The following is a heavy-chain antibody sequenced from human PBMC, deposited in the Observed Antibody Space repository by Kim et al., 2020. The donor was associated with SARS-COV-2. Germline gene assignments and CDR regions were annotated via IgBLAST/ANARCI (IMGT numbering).Heavy chain of an antibody. V-gene: IGHV1-46*01. Sequence: ASVKVSCKASGFPFTNYFMHWVRQAPGQGLEWMGTINPSGAFTLFTQKYQGRVIITKDTSTSTVYMEVSSLRSEDTAVYFCAREAALIAAPQKNFDYWGQGTLFTGSS. CDR2: INPSGAFT. CDR1: GFPFTNYF. J-gene: IGHJ4*02. CDR3: AREAALIAAPQKNFDY. D-gene: IGHD6-25*01.